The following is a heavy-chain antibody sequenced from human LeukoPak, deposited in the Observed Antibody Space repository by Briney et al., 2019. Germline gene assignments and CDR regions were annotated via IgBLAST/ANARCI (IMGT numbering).Heavy chain of an antibody. J-gene: IGHJ6*02. V-gene: IGHV3-30*18. D-gene: IGHD3-22*01. CDR3: AKVFIDYYDSSGYSLDV. CDR1: GFTFSSYG. CDR2: ISYDGSNK. Sequence: GGSRRISCAASGFTFSSYGMHWVRQAPGKGLEWVAVISYDGSNKYYADSVKGRFTISRDNSKNTLYLQMNSLRAEDTAVYYCAKVFIDYYDSSGYSLDVWGQGTTVTVSS.